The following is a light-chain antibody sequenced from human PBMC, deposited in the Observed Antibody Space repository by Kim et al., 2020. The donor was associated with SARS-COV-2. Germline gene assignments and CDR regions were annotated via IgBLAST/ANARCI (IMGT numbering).Light chain of an antibody. CDR3: QVWDSSSDHPV. Sequence: PGKAARITCGGNNIGSKSVHWYQQKPGQAPVLVIYYDSDRPSGIPERFSGSNSGNTATLTISRVEAGDEADYYCQVWDSSSDHPVFGGGTKLTVL. V-gene: IGLV3-21*04. CDR1: NIGSKS. CDR2: YDS. J-gene: IGLJ3*02.